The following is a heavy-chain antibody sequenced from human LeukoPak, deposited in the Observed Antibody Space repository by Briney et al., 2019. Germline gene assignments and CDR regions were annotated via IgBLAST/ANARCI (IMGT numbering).Heavy chain of an antibody. CDR1: GFIFSSYE. CDR3: ARDYPFFDS. V-gene: IGHV3-48*03. CDR2: ISSSGLTI. Sequence: GGSLRLSCAASGFIFSSYEMNWVRQAPGKGLEWVSYISSSGLTIYYADSVKGRFTISRDNAKNSLYLQMNSLRAEDTAVYYCARDYPFFDSWGQGTLVIVSS. J-gene: IGHJ4*02. D-gene: IGHD3-16*02.